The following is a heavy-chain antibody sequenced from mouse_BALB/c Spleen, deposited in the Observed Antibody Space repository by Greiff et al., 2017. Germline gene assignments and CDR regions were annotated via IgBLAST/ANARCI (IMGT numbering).Heavy chain of an antibody. CDR2: ISYSGST. Sequence: EVQLVESGPGLVKPSQSLSLTCTVTGYSITSDYAWNWIRQFPGNKLEWMGYISYSGSTSYNPSLKSRISITRDTSKNQFFLQLNSVTTEDTATYYCARTRDYDPAWFAYWGQGTLVTVSA. D-gene: IGHD2-4*01. CDR1: GYSITSDYA. CDR3: ARTRDYDPAWFAY. V-gene: IGHV3-2*02. J-gene: IGHJ3*01.